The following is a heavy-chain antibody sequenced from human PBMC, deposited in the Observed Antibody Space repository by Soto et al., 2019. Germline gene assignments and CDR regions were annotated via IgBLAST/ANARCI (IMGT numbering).Heavy chain of an antibody. J-gene: IGHJ6*02. CDR2: IWYDGSNK. CDR3: ARNPYSGTQNPYYYYYGMDV. D-gene: IGHD1-26*01. V-gene: IGHV3-33*01. Sequence: QVQLVESGGGVVQPGRSLRLSCAASGFTFSSYGMHWVRQAPGKGLEWVAVIWYDGSNKYYADSVKGRFTISRDNSKNTRYLQMNSLRAEDTAVYYCARNPYSGTQNPYYYYYGMDVWGQGTTVTVSS. CDR1: GFTFSSYG.